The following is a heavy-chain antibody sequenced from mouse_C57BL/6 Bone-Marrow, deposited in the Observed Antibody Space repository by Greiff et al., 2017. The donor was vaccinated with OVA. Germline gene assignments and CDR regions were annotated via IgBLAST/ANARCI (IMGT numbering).Heavy chain of an antibody. D-gene: IGHD1-3*01. CDR3: TDLTFYAMDY. V-gene: IGHV6-3*01. CDR1: GFTFSNYW. CDR2: IRLKSDNYAT. Sequence: EVQLVESGGGLVQPGGSMKLSCVASGFTFSNYWMNWVRQSPEKGLEWVAQIRLKSDNYATHYAESVKGRFTISRDDSKSSVYLQMNNLRAEDTGIYYCTDLTFYAMDYWGQGTSVTVSS. J-gene: IGHJ4*01.